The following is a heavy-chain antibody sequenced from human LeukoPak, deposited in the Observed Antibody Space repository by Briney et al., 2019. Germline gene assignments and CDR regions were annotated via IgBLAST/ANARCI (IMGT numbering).Heavy chain of an antibody. CDR1: GYTFTSYG. D-gene: IGHD3-22*01. V-gene: IGHV1-18*01. CDR2: ISAYNGNT. J-gene: IGHJ2*01. CDR3: ARTRHYYDSRYFDL. Sequence: ASVKVSCKASGYTFTSYGISWVRQAPGQGLEWMGWISAYNGNTNYAQKLQGRVTMTTDTSTSTAYVELRSLRSDDTAVYYCARTRHYYDSRYFDLWGRGTVVTVSS.